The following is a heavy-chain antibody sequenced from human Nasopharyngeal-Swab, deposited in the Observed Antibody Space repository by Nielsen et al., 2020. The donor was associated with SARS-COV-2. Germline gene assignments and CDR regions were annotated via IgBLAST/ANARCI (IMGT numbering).Heavy chain of an antibody. CDR2: IYYSGST. CDR3: ARGRGTRSYFDY. CDR1: GYSISSGYY. Sequence: SETLSLTCTVSGYSISSGYYWSWIRQPPGKGLEWIGYIYYSGSTNYNPSLKSRVTISVDTSKNQLSLKLTSVTAADTAVYYCARGRGTRSYFDYWGQGTQVTVSS. D-gene: IGHD3/OR15-3a*01. J-gene: IGHJ4*02. V-gene: IGHV4-61*01.